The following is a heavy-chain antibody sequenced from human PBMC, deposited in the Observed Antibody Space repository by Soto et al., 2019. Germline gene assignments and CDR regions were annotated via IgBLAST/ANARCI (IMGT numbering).Heavy chain of an antibody. Sequence: GASVKVSCKASGGTFSSYAISWVRQAPGQGLEWMGGIIPICGTANYAQKFQARVTITADESTSTAYMELSSLRSEDTAVYYCARASHYCSSTSCIRFHWFDPWGQGTLVTGSS. CDR3: ARASHYCSSTSCIRFHWFDP. D-gene: IGHD2-2*01. J-gene: IGHJ5*02. CDR1: GGTFSSYA. CDR2: IIPICGTA. V-gene: IGHV1-69*13.